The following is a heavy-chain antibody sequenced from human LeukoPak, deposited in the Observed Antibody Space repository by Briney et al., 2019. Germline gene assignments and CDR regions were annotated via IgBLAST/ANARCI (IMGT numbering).Heavy chain of an antibody. Sequence: SETLSLTCTVSGGSISSYYWSWIRQPPGKGLEWIGYIYYSGSTNYNPSLKNRVTISVDTSKNQFSLKLSSVTAADTAVYYCARSGIPAAMDYWGQGTLVTVSS. CDR3: ARSGIPAAMDY. D-gene: IGHD2-2*01. V-gene: IGHV4-59*08. CDR2: IYYSGST. CDR1: GGSISSYY. J-gene: IGHJ4*02.